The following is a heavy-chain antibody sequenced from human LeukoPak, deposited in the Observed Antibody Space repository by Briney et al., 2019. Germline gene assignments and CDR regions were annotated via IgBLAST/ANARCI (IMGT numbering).Heavy chain of an antibody. Sequence: PGGSLRLSCAASGFTFSTYWMSRVRQAPGKGLEWVANIKQDGSEKYYADSVKGRFTISRDNAKNSLYLQMNSLRAEDTAMYYCARDSAGNDYWGQGTLVTVSS. CDR1: GFTFSTYW. V-gene: IGHV3-7*01. CDR3: ARDSAGNDY. CDR2: IKQDGSEK. D-gene: IGHD6-13*01. J-gene: IGHJ4*02.